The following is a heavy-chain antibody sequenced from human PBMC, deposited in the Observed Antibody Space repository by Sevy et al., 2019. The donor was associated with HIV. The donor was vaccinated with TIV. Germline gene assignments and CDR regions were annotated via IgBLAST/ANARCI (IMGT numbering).Heavy chain of an antibody. D-gene: IGHD3-22*01. V-gene: IGHV1-24*01. Sequence: ASVKVSCKVSGSTLSRLSMHWVRQVPGKGLEWMGSFDPEDGETIYARKFQGRVSMTEDTSTDTAYMELSSLRSEDTDVYYCATTKDYYESYGSPFDYWGQGTLVTVSS. CDR2: FDPEDGET. CDR1: GSTLSRLS. J-gene: IGHJ4*02. CDR3: ATTKDYYESYGSPFDY.